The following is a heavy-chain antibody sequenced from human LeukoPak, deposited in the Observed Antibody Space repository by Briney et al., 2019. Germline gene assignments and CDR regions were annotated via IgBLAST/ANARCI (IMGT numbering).Heavy chain of an antibody. CDR1: GFTFSDYY. Sequence: PGGSLRLSRAASGFTFSDYYMSWIRQAPGKGLEWVSYISSSGSTIYYADSVKGRFTISRDNAKNSLYLQMNSLRAEDTAVYYCASNYDYYDSSGQLDIWGQGTMVTVSS. CDR3: ASNYDYYDSSGQLDI. J-gene: IGHJ3*02. V-gene: IGHV3-11*04. CDR2: ISSSGSTI. D-gene: IGHD3-22*01.